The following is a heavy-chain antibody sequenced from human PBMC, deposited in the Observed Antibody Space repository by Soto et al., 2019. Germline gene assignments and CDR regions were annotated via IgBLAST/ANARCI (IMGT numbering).Heavy chain of an antibody. V-gene: IGHV4-34*01. CDR3: ARESHDILTGPPWVWYFDL. Sequence: QVQLQQWGAGPLRPLETLSLTCGVSGGSFSGYYWAWIRQSPGKGLEWIGEINDRGSINYNPSLKSRVSISLDTSKNHYSLNLRSETAADTAVYYCARESHDILTGPPWVWYFDLWGRVTLVTVSS. D-gene: IGHD3-9*01. J-gene: IGHJ2*01. CDR2: INDRGSI. CDR1: GGSFSGYY.